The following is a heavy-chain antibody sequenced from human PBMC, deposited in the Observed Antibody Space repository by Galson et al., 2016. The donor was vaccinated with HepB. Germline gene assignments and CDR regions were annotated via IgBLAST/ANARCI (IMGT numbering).Heavy chain of an antibody. CDR1: GFTFTSYA. CDR2: INGGGGFT. V-gene: IGHV3-23*01. Sequence: SLRLSCAASGFTFTSYAMSWVRQAPGKGLEWVSAINGGGGFTYYADSVKGRFTISRDNSKNTLYLQMNSLRYEDTAVYYCAKAATPVFYYHGMDVWGQGTTVTVSS. J-gene: IGHJ6*02. CDR3: AKAATPVFYYHGMDV.